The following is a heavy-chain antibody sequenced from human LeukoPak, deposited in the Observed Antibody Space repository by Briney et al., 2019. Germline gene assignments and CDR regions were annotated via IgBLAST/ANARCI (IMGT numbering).Heavy chain of an antibody. CDR3: ARAYTHNWFDP. CDR1: GGSISSGGYS. Sequence: PSQTLSLTCAVSGGSISSGGYSWSWIRQPPGKGLEWIGYIYHSGSTYYNPSLKSRVTISVDRSKNQFSLKLSSVTAADTAVYCCARAYTHNWFDPWGQGTLVTVSS. CDR2: IYHSGST. J-gene: IGHJ5*02. V-gene: IGHV4-30-2*01. D-gene: IGHD1-1*01.